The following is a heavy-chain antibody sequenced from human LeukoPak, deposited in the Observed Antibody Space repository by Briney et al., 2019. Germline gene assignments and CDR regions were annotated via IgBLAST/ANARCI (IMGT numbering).Heavy chain of an antibody. CDR3: ARALRMGFGYDY. J-gene: IGHJ4*02. V-gene: IGHV3-30-3*01. Sequence: PGRSLRLSCAASGFTFSSYAMHWVRQAPGKGLEWVAVISYDGSNKYYADSVKGRFTISRDNSKNTLYLQMNSLRAEDTAVYYCARALRMGFGYDYWGQGTLVTVSS. D-gene: IGHD3-10*01. CDR2: ISYDGSNK. CDR1: GFTFSSYA.